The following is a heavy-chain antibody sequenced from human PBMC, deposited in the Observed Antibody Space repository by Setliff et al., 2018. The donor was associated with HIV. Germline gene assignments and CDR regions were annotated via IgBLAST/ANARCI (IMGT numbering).Heavy chain of an antibody. Sequence: GESLRLSCAAYGLTFNTYSMNWVRQAPGQGLGWVSFISSSSSDIFYTDSVKGRFTISRDNAKNSLYLQMNSLRAEDTAVYYCAAGITAAGDYWGQGTLVTVSS. J-gene: IGHJ4*02. CDR3: AAGITAAGDY. D-gene: IGHD6-13*01. CDR2: ISSSSSDI. V-gene: IGHV3-21*01. CDR1: GLTFNTYS.